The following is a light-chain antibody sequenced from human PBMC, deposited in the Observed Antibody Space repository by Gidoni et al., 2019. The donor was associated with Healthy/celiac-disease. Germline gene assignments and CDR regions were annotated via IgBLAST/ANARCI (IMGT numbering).Light chain of an antibody. V-gene: IGKV1-39*01. CDR2: AAS. J-gene: IGKJ1*01. CDR3: QQSYSTLST. CDR1: QSISSY. Sequence: DIQMTQSPSSLSASVGDRVTITCRASQSISSYLNCYQQKPGKAHKLLIYAASSLQSGVPSRFSGSGSGTDFTLTISSLQPEDFATYYCQQSYSTLSTFGQGTKVEIK.